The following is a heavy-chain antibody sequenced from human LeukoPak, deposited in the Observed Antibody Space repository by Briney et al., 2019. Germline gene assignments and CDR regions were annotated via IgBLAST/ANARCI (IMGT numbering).Heavy chain of an antibody. J-gene: IGHJ5*02. CDR3: ASTYYYDSSDYYSGFDP. CDR1: GFTFNNYF. V-gene: IGHV3-23*01. Sequence: QTGGSLRLSCVASGFTFNNYFMRWVRQAPGKGLEWVSTISGSGGNTYYADFVKGRFTISRDNSKNTLYLQMNSLRAEGTAVYYCASTYYYDSSDYYSGFDPWGQGTLVTVSS. D-gene: IGHD3-22*01. CDR2: ISGSGGNT.